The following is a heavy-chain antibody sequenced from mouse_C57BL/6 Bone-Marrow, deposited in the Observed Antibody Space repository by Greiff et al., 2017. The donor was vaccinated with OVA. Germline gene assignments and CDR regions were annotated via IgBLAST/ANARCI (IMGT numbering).Heavy chain of an antibody. Sequence: QQSCKASGYTFTSYWMQWVNQRPGQGLEWIGEIDPSDSYTNYNQKFKGKATLTVDTSSSTAYMQLNSLTSEDSAVYYCASAVFAYWGQGTLVTVSA. V-gene: IGHV1-50*01. J-gene: IGHJ3*01. CDR3: ASAVFAY. CDR1: GYTFTSYW. CDR2: IDPSDSYT.